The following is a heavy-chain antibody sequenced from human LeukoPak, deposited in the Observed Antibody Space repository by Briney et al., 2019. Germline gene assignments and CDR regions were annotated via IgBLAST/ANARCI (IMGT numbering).Heavy chain of an antibody. CDR1: GFTVSSNY. D-gene: IGHD6-13*01. CDR3: ARDSSSSWYYFEY. CDR2: IYSGGST. V-gene: IGHV3-53*01. J-gene: IGHJ4*02. Sequence: PGGSLRLSCAASGFTVSSNYMSWVRQAPGKGLEWVSVIYSGGSTYYADSVKGRFTISRDNSKNTLYLQMNSLRAEDTAVYYCARDSSSSWYYFEYWGQGTLVTVSS.